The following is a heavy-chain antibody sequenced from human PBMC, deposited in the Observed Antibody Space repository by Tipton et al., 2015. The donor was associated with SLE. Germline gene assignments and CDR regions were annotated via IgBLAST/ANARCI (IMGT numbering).Heavy chain of an antibody. V-gene: IGHV4-59*11. D-gene: IGHD3-10*01. CDR1: GGSISSHY. J-gene: IGHJ3*02. CDR3: ARERGDAFDI. CDR2: IYYSGST. Sequence: TLSLTCTVSGGSISSHYWSWIRQPPGKGLEWIGYIYYSGSTNYNPSLKSRVTISVDTSKNQFSLKLSSVTAADTAVYYCARERGDAFDIWGQGTVVTVSS.